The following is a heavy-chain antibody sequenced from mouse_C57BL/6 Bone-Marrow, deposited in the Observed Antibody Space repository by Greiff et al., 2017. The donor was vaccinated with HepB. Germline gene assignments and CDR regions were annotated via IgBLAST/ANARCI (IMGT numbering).Heavy chain of an antibody. D-gene: IGHD4-1*01. Sequence: QVQLQQSGAELVRPGASVTLSCKASGYTFTDYEMHWVKQTPVHGLEWIGAIDPETGGTAYNQKFKGKAILTADKSSSTAYMELRSLTSEDSAVYYCTRHWDGAYWGQVTLVTVSA. J-gene: IGHJ3*01. CDR1: GYTFTDYE. V-gene: IGHV1-15*01. CDR2: IDPETGGT. CDR3: TRHWDGAY.